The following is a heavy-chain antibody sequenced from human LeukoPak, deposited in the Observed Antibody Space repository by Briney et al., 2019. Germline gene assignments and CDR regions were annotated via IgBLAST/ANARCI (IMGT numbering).Heavy chain of an antibody. CDR3: AAYYDSSGYYSNDY. CDR2: IYYSGST. J-gene: IGHJ4*02. Sequence: SETLSLTCTVSGGSISSSSSYWGWIRQPPGKGLEWIGSIYYSGSTYYNPSLKSRVTISVDTSKNQFSLKLSSVTAADTAVYYCAAYYDSSGYYSNDYWGQGTLVTVSS. V-gene: IGHV4-39*01. D-gene: IGHD3-22*01. CDR1: GGSISSSSSY.